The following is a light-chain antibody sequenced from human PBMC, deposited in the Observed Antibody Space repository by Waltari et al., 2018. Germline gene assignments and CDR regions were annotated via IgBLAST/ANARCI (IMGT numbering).Light chain of an antibody. CDR1: QSVANY. J-gene: IGKJ4*01. CDR2: DVS. V-gene: IGKV3-11*01. CDR3: QQRNKWPVT. Sequence: DIVLTQSPATLSLSPGERATLSCRASQSVANYLAWYQQKPGQAPRLRIYDVSNRATDIPARFSGSGFATDFTLTISDLKPEDIAVYYCQQRNKWPVTFGGGTKVEIK.